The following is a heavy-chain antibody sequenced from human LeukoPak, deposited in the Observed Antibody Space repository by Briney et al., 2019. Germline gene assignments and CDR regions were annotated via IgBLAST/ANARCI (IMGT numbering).Heavy chain of an antibody. J-gene: IGHJ4*02. D-gene: IGHD6-13*01. CDR2: INHSGST. V-gene: IGHV4-34*01. CDR1: GGSFSGYY. Sequence: SETLSLTRAVYGGSFSGYYWSWIRQPPGKGLEWIGEINHSGSTNYNPSLKSRVTISVDTSKNQFSLKLSSVTAADTAVYYCARRIAAAGMYYWGQGTLVTVSS. CDR3: ARRIAAAGMYY.